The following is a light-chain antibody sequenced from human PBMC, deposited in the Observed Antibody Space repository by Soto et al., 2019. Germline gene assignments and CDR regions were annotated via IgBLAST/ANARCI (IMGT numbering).Light chain of an antibody. J-gene: IGKJ3*01. CDR2: DVS. Sequence: EIVLTQSPATLSLSPGERATLSCRASQSFSNFLAWYQQKPGQAPRLLIYDVSKRATGIPARFTGSGSGTDFTLTISSLEPEDFAVYYCQLRGKCPPGATFGPGTKVDIK. CDR1: QSFSNF. CDR3: QLRGKCPPGAT. V-gene: IGKV3-11*01.